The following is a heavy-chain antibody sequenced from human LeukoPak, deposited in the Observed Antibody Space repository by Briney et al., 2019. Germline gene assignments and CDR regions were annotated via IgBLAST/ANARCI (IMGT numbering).Heavy chain of an antibody. Sequence: KPSETLSLTCTVSGGSISSSSYFWGWIRQPPGKGLEWIGSIYYSGNTYYNPSLKSRVTISLNTSKNQFSPKLSSVTAADTAVYYCARRNRWELLDFWGQGTLVTVSS. CDR3: ARRNRWELLDF. CDR2: IYYSGNT. J-gene: IGHJ4*02. D-gene: IGHD1-26*01. CDR1: GGSISSSSYF. V-gene: IGHV4-39*01.